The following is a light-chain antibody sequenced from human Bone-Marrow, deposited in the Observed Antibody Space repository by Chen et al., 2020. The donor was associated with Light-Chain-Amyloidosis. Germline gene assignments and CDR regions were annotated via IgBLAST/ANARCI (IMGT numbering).Light chain of an antibody. J-gene: IGLJ3*02. CDR1: SGSIATNY. Sequence: NFMLTQPPSVSASPGNTVIISCTRSSGSIATNYVQWDQQRPGSSPTPVIYEDDQRPSGVPDRFSGSIDRYSNSASLTISGIKTEDEADYYCQSYQGSSQGVFGGGTKLTVL. CDR3: QSYQGSSQGV. V-gene: IGLV6-57*01. CDR2: EDD.